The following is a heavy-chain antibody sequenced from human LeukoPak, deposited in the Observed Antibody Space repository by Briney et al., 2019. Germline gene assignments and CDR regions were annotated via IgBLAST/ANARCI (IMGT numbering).Heavy chain of an antibody. Sequence: PSETLSLTCTVSGGSISGYYWGWIRQPPGKGLEWIGYIYYSGSTNYNPSLKSRVTISIDTSKNQFSLKLSSVTAADTAVYYCARSGWQGNVDYWGQGTLVTVSS. CDR2: IYYSGST. J-gene: IGHJ4*02. CDR1: GGSISGYY. D-gene: IGHD6-19*01. CDR3: ARSGWQGNVDY. V-gene: IGHV4-59*01.